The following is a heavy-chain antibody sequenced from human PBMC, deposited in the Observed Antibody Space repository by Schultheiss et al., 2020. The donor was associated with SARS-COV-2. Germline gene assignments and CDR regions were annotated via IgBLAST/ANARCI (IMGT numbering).Heavy chain of an antibody. V-gene: IGHV4-38-2*01. CDR3: ARGACSGGSCYLYYFDY. Sequence: LETLSLTCAVSGYSISSGYYWGWIRQPPGKGLEWIGSIYHSGSTYYNPSLKSRVTISVDTSKNQFSLKLSSVTAADTAVYYCARGACSGGSCYLYYFDYWGQGTLVTVSS. D-gene: IGHD2-15*01. CDR2: IYHSGST. CDR1: GYSISSGYY. J-gene: IGHJ4*02.